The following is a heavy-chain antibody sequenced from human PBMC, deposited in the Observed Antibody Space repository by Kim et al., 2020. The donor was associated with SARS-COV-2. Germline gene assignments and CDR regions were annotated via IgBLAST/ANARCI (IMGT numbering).Heavy chain of an antibody. Sequence: SETLSLTCTVSGGSISSSSYYWGWIRQPPGKGLEWIGSIYYSGSTYYNPSLKSRVTISVDTSKNQFSLKLSSVTAADTAVYYCAGSRGKIRIAAAGPYDFWGQGTLVTVSS. CDR3: AGSRGKIRIAAAGPYDF. CDR1: GGSISSSSYY. J-gene: IGHJ4*02. CDR2: IYYSGST. V-gene: IGHV4-39*01. D-gene: IGHD6-13*01.